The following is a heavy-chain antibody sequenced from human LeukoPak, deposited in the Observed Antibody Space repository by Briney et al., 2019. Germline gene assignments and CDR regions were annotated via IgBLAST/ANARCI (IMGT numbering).Heavy chain of an antibody. J-gene: IGHJ6*03. CDR2: IIPIFGTA. Sequence: SVKVSCKASGGTFSSYAISWVRQAPGQGLEWMGGIIPIFGTANYAQKFQSRVTITTDESTSTAYMELSSLRSEDTAVYYCASIAAAGYYYYYMDVWGKGTTVTVSS. V-gene: IGHV1-69*05. CDR1: GGTFSSYA. CDR3: ASIAAAGYYYYYMDV. D-gene: IGHD6-13*01.